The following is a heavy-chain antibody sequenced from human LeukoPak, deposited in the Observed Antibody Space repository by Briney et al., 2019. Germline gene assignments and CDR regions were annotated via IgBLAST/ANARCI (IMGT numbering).Heavy chain of an antibody. J-gene: IGHJ3*02. V-gene: IGHV4-4*07. CDR2: IYTSGST. Sequence: PSETLSLTCTVSGGSISSYYWSWIRQPAGKGLEWIGRIYTSGSTNYNPSLKSRVTMSVDTSKNQFSLKLSSVTAADTAVYYCARGANSYDFWSAFDIWGQGTMVTVSS. CDR3: ARGANSYDFWSAFDI. D-gene: IGHD3-3*01. CDR1: GGSISSYY.